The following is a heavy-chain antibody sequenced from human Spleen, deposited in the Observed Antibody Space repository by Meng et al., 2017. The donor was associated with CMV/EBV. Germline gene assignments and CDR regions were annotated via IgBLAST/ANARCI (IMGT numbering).Heavy chain of an antibody. CDR2: ISHDGSDK. V-gene: IGHV3-30*03. CDR1: GFTFSSYG. D-gene: IGHD4-11*01. Sequence: GESLKISCAASGFTFSSYGMHWVRQAPGKGLEWVAVISHDGSDKYYADSVRGRITISRDNSKNTLYLQMNSLRAEDTAVYYCARDKDYSLYDFYGMDVWGQGTTVTVSS. CDR3: ARDKDYSLYDFYGMDV. J-gene: IGHJ6*02.